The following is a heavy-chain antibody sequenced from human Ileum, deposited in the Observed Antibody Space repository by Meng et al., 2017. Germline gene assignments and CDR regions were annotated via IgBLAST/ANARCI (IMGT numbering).Heavy chain of an antibody. J-gene: IGHJ4*02. CDR2: ISSSGSTI. CDR3: ARGMHCSGGSCYFDY. V-gene: IGHV3-48*03. CDR1: GFTFSSYE. D-gene: IGHD2-15*01. Sequence: GESLKISCAASGFTFSSYEMNWVRQAPGKGLEWVSYISSSGSTIYYADSVKGRFTISRDNAKNSLYLQMNSLRAEDTAVYYCARGMHCSGGSCYFDYWGQGTLVTVSS.